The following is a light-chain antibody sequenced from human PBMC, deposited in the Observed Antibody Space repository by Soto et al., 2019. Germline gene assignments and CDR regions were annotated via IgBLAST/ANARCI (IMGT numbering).Light chain of an antibody. CDR1: TGAVTSGHY. CDR3: LLYYGGPQL. V-gene: IGLV7-43*01. Sequence: QAVVTQEPSLTVSPRGTVTLTCASSTGAVTSGHYPNWFQQKPGQAPRSLIYSASKKHSWTPARFSGSLLGGKAALTLSGVQPEDEADYYCLLYYGGPQLFGGGTQLTVL. CDR2: SAS. J-gene: IGLJ2*01.